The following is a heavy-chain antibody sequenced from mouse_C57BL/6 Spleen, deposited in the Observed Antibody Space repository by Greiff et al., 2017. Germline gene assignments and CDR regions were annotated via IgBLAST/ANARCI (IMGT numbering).Heavy chain of an antibody. CDR3: ARRGDYAMDY. CDR1: GYAFSSYW. CDR2: IYPGDGDT. V-gene: IGHV1-80*01. J-gene: IGHJ4*01. Sequence: VQLQESGAELVKPGASVKISCKASGYAFSSYWMNWVKQRPGKGLEWIGQIYPGDGDTNYNGKVKGKATLTADKSSSTAYMQLSSLTSEDSAVYCCARRGDYAMDYWGQGTSVTVSS.